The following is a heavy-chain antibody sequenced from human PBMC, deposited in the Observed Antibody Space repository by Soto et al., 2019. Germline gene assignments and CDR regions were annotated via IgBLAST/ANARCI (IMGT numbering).Heavy chain of an antibody. V-gene: IGHV1-18*01. CDR3: AGAVDIVATIIEQIDY. Sequence: ASVKVSCKASGYTFTSYGISLVRQAPGQGLEWMGWISAYNGNTNYAQKLQGRVTMTTDTSTSTAYMELRSLRSDDTAVYYCAGAVDIVATIIEQIDYWGQGTLVTVSS. J-gene: IGHJ4*02. D-gene: IGHD5-12*01. CDR2: ISAYNGNT. CDR1: GYTFTSYG.